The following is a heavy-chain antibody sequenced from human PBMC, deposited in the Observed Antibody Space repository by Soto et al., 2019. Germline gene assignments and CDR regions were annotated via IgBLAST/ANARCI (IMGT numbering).Heavy chain of an antibody. CDR1: GFTFSSYA. J-gene: IGHJ4*02. CDR3: AKDGFLALGNSGSYYRFDY. Sequence: PGGSLRLSCAASGFTFSSYAVSWVRQAPGKGLEWVSAISGSGGSTYYADSVKGRFTISRDNSKNTLYLQMNSLRAEDTAVYYCAKDGFLALGNSGSYYRFDYWGQGTLVTVSS. V-gene: IGHV3-23*01. CDR2: ISGSGGST. D-gene: IGHD1-26*01.